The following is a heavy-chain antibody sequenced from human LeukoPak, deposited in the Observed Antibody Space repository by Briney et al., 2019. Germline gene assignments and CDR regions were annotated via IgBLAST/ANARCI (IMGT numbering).Heavy chain of an antibody. CDR2: IYYSGST. CDR1: GGSISSYY. Sequence: SETLSLTCTVSGGSISSYYWSWIRQPPGKGLEWIGYIYYSGSTNYNPSLKSRVTISVDTSKNQFSLKLSSVTAADTAVYYCAREHVAARRGRGVFDIWGQGTMVTVSS. D-gene: IGHD6-6*01. V-gene: IGHV4-59*12. J-gene: IGHJ3*02. CDR3: AREHVAARRGRGVFDI.